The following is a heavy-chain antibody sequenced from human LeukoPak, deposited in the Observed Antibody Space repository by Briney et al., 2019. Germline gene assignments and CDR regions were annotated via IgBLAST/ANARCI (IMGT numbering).Heavy chain of an antibody. Sequence: GGSLRLSCAASGLTFSSYSMSWVRQAPGKGLEWVSSVSSASGYIYYADSVKGRFTMSRDNAKNSLYLQMTSLRAEDTAVYYCARDSGPGGYYYYDYIDVWGKGTTVTVSS. D-gene: IGHD3-10*01. V-gene: IGHV3-21*01. CDR2: VSSASGYI. CDR3: ARDSGPGGYYYYDYIDV. CDR1: GLTFSSYS. J-gene: IGHJ6*03.